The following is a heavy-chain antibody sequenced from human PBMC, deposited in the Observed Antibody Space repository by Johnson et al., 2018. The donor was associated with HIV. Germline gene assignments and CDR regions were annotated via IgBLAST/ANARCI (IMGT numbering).Heavy chain of an antibody. J-gene: IGHJ3*01. D-gene: IGHD3-10*01. Sequence: QVQLVESGGGVVQPGRSLRLSCVASRFTFRRYGMDRVRQAPGKGLEWGAVIWFDGSYKWYADSVKGRFTISRDNSKNTLYLQMNSLRSEDTSVYYCAKNWGSYGSEIDVWGQGTMVTVSS. CDR3: AKNWGSYGSEIDV. V-gene: IGHV3-33*06. CDR1: RFTFRRYG. CDR2: IWFDGSYK.